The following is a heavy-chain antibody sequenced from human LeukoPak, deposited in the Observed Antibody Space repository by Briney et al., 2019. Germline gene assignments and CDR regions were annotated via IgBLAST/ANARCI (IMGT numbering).Heavy chain of an antibody. CDR2: IWSDGSNR. J-gene: IGHJ3*01. D-gene: IGHD6-13*01. CDR3: ARADSSSWPSEAFDA. CDR1: GFTFSSYG. V-gene: IGHV3-33*01. Sequence: GGSLRLSCVASGFTFSSYGMHWVRQAPGKGLEWVAIIWSDGSNRYYADSVKGRFTISRDNSKNTLYLQMSSLRAEDTAVYYCARADSSSWPSEAFDAWGQGTMVTVSS.